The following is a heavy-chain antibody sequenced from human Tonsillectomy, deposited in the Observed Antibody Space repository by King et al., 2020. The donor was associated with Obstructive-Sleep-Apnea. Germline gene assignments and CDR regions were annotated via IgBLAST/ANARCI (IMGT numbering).Heavy chain of an antibody. CDR3: ASERDIVVVVAADMYGLDV. D-gene: IGHD2-15*01. J-gene: IGHJ6*02. CDR2: IYISGRT. Sequence: QLQESGPGLVKPSETLSLTCTVSVASISSSTYYWGWIRQPPGRGLEWIGNIYISGRTYYNPSLKSRATISGDTAKNQFSLKLSSVTAADTAVYYCASERDIVVVVAADMYGLDVWGQGTTVTVSS. V-gene: IGHV4-39*07. CDR1: VASISSSTYY.